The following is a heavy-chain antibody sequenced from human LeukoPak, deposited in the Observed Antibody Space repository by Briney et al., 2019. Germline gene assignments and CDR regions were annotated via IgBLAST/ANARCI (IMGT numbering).Heavy chain of an antibody. J-gene: IGHJ4*02. CDR2: VHKTGSI. CDR3: TKYGGSPANYFDS. CDR1: GDSISAYY. V-gene: IGHV4-59*08. D-gene: IGHD1-26*01. Sequence: TSETLSLTCTVSGDSISAYYWSWVRQPPGKGLKWIAFVHKTGSINYNPSLKSRATISMDTSNSQFSLHVNSVTAADTAVYYCTKYGGSPANYFDSWGPGTLVTVSP.